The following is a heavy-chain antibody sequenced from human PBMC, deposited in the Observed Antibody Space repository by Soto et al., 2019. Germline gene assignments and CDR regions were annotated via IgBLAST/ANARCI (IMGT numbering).Heavy chain of an antibody. Sequence: QVQLPQWGAGLLKPSETLSLTCAVYGGYFSGYSWTWIRQPPGTGLEWIGEINHSGSTHYNPSLKSRVAISVDTSKNQFSLKLTSVNAADTAVYYCARDKITCLFDYWGQGTLVTVSS. CDR1: GGYFSGYS. V-gene: IGHV4-34*01. CDR2: INHSGST. J-gene: IGHJ4*02. D-gene: IGHD3-10*01. CDR3: ARDKITCLFDY.